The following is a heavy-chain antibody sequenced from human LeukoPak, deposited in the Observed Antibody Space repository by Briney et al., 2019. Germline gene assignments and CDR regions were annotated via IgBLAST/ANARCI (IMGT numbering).Heavy chain of an antibody. V-gene: IGHV3-74*01. CDR3: ARAVGSSGCDY. Sequence: GGSLRLSCTASGFTIGNRWMHWVCQAPGRGLVWVARIFGDATGASYADSVKGRFSISRDNAKNTLYLEINNLRVEDTAVYYCARAVGSSGCDYWGQGTLVTVSS. J-gene: IGHJ4*02. D-gene: IGHD6-19*01. CDR1: GFTIGNRW. CDR2: IFGDATGA.